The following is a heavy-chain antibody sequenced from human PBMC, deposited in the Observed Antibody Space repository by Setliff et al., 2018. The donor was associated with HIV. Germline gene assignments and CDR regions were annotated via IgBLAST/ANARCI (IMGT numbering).Heavy chain of an antibody. CDR3: VRDTPGSDNAFDI. CDR1: GFAFSYNT. Sequence: GSLRLSCAASGFAFSYNTMHWVRQAPGKGLEYVSGITGNGGSIFYADALRGRFTISRDNSGDMLFLQMASLRPEDMAVYYCVRDTPGSDNAFDIWGQGTMVTVSS. V-gene: IGHV3-64*02. CDR2: ITGNGGSI. D-gene: IGHD2-21*01. J-gene: IGHJ3*02.